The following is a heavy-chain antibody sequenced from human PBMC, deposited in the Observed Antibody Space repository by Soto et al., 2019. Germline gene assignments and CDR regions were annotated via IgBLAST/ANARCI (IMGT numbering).Heavy chain of an antibody. CDR1: GFTFSDYD. CDR2: ISFHGRNK. J-gene: IGHJ4*02. D-gene: IGHD3-22*01. Sequence: QVQLVESGGGVVQPGRSLRLSCAASGFTFSDYDMHWVRQAPGKGLEWVAVISFHGRNKYYANSVKGRFIVSRDNSKNSLYLQMTSLRAADTAVYYCAKLTSYYYDNSGVAYLGQGTLVTVSS. CDR3: AKLTSYYYDNSGVAY. V-gene: IGHV3-30*18.